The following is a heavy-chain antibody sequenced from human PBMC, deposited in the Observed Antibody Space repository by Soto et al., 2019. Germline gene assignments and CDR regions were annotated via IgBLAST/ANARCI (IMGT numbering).Heavy chain of an antibody. V-gene: IGHV4-30-4*01. CDR3: AGLSPPVTAITQPSLFDY. D-gene: IGHD2-21*02. CDR1: GGSISSGDYY. Sequence: SETLSLTCTVSGGSISSGDYYWSWIRQPPGKGLEWIGYIYYSGSTYYNPSLKSRVTISVDTSKNQFSLKLSSVTAADTAVYYCAGLSPPVTAITQPSLFDYWGQGTLVTVSS. CDR2: IYYSGST. J-gene: IGHJ4*02.